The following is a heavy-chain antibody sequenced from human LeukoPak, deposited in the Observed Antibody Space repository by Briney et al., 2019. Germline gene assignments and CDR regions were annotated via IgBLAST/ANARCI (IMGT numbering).Heavy chain of an antibody. J-gene: IGHJ3*02. CDR1: GFTFSSYS. CDR3: ARDLYYYDSSGSYAFDI. D-gene: IGHD3-22*01. CDR2: ISSGSIYI. Sequence: GGSLRLSCAASGFTFSSYSMNWVRQAPGKGLEWVSSISSGSIYIYYADSVKGRFTISRDNAKNSLYLQMNSLRAEDTAVYYCARDLYYYDSSGSYAFDIWGQGTMVTVSS. V-gene: IGHV3-21*04.